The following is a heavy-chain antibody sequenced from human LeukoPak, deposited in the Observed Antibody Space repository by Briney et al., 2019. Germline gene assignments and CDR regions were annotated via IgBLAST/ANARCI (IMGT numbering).Heavy chain of an antibody. J-gene: IGHJ4*02. CDR2: INLNSGGT. CDR3: ARGAERGYSYGVDY. Sequence: ASVKVSCKASGYTFTGYYMHWVRQAPGQGLEWMGWINLNSGGTNYAQKFQGRVTMTRDTSITTAYMELSRLRSDDTAVYYCARGAERGYSYGVDYWGQGTLVTVSS. V-gene: IGHV1-2*02. D-gene: IGHD5-18*01. CDR1: GYTFTGYY.